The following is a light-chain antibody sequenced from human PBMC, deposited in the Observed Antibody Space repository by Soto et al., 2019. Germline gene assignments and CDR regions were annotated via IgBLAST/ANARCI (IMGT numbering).Light chain of an antibody. CDR1: QSVSNN. CDR2: DAS. J-gene: IGKJ2*01. V-gene: IGKV3-15*01. Sequence: ILMTQSPATLSVSPGERATLSCRASQSVSNNLAWYQQKPGQAPRLLIYDASTLTPGIPARFSGSGSGTDFTLTISRLEPEDFAVYYCQQSGSSPPRYTFGQGTKLEIK. CDR3: QQSGSSPPRYT.